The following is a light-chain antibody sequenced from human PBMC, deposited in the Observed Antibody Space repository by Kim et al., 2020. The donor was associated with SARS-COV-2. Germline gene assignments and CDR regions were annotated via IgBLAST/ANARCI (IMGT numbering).Light chain of an antibody. CDR2: DDS. V-gene: IGLV3-21*03. J-gene: IGLJ2*01. CDR1: NIGSKS. Sequence: PGKTARITCGGNNIGSKSVHWYQQKPGQAPVLVVYDDSDGPSGIPERFSGSNSGNTATLTISRVEAGDEADYYCQVWDSSSDHHVVFGGGTQLTVL. CDR3: QVWDSSSDHHVV.